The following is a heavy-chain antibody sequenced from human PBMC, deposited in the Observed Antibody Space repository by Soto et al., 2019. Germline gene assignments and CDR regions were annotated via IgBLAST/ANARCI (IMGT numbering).Heavy chain of an antibody. CDR1: GFTFSSYA. CDR3: AKSRWRSSPTKDSFDI. J-gene: IGHJ3*02. CDR2: ISSSGGST. Sequence: GGSLRLSCAASGFTFSSYAMSWVRQAPGKGLEWVSGISSSGGSTYYADSVKGRFTISRDNSQNTLYLQMNSLRAEDTAVYYCAKSRWRSSPTKDSFDIWGQGTMVTVSS. D-gene: IGHD2-8*02. V-gene: IGHV3-23*01.